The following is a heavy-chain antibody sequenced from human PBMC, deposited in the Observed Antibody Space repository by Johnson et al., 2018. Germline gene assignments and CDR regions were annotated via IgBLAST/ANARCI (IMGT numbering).Heavy chain of an antibody. CDR3: ARDLGWYLSDAFDI. CDR1: GFTFSSYW. Sequence: LVESGGGLVQPGGSLRLSCAASGFTFSSYWMSWVRQAPGKGLEWVANIKQDGSEKYYVDSVKGRFTISRDNAKNSLYLQMNSLRAEDTAVYYCARDLGWYLSDAFDIWGQGTMVTVSS. V-gene: IGHV3-7*01. J-gene: IGHJ3*02. D-gene: IGHD6-19*01. CDR2: IKQDGSEK.